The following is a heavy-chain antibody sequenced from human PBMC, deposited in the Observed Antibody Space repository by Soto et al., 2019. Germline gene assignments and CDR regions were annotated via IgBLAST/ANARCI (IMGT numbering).Heavy chain of an antibody. V-gene: IGHV1-18*01. D-gene: IGHD3-10*01. CDR2: ISAHNGNT. CDR1: GYTFTSYG. J-gene: IGHJ4*02. Sequence: QVHLVQSGAEVKKPGASVKVSCKGSGYTFTSYGITWVRQAPGQGLEWMGWISAHNGNTDYAQRLQGRVTVTRDTSTSTAYMELRSLRSDDTALYYFARGRYGEYWGQGALVTVSS. CDR3: ARGRYGEY.